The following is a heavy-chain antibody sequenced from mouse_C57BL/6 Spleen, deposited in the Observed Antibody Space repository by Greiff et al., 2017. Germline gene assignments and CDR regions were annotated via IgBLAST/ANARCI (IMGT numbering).Heavy chain of an antibody. CDR2: IDPSDSYT. V-gene: IGHV1-50*01. CDR1: GYTFTSYW. D-gene: IGHD4-1*01. Sequence: QVQLQQPGAELVKPGASVKLSCTASGYTFTSYWMQWVKQRPGQGLEWIGEIDPSDSYTNYNQKFKGKATLTVDTSSSTAYMQLSSLTSEDSAVYYCARGTGTYYFDYWGQGTTLTVSS. J-gene: IGHJ2*01. CDR3: ARGTGTYYFDY.